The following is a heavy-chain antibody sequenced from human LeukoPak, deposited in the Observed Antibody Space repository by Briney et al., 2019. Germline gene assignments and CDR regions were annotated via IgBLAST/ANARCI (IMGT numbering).Heavy chain of an antibody. CDR3: ARDGYSSGWYPNWFDP. D-gene: IGHD6-19*01. Sequence: ASVKVSCKASGYTFTSYAMHWVRQAPGQRLEWMGWINAGNGNTKYSQRFQGRVTITRDTSASTAYMELSSLRSEDTAVYYCARDGYSSGWYPNWFDPWGQGTLVTVSS. V-gene: IGHV1-3*01. CDR2: INAGNGNT. CDR1: GYTFTSYA. J-gene: IGHJ5*02.